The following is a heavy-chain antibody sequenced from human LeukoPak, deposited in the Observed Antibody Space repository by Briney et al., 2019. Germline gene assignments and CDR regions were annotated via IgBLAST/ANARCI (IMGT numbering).Heavy chain of an antibody. CDR3: AKDAQWFAAVKYYFDD. CDR2: ISYDGGDK. V-gene: IGHV3-30*15. D-gene: IGHD3-10*01. J-gene: IGHJ4*02. Sequence: GGSLRLSCTYSRSSFSNFAIHWVRQAPGKGLEWVTFISYDGGDKKYADSVRGRFIVSRDNSKNTVSLQMSNLRPKDTAMYFCAKDAQWFAAVKYYFDDWGQGTLVAVSS. CDR1: RSSFSNFA.